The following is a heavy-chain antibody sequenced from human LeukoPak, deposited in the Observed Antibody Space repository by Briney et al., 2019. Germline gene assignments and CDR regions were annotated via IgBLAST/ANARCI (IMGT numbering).Heavy chain of an antibody. V-gene: IGHV3-73*01. CDR3: VRQATDDYGDD. CDR1: GFTFSDSA. Sequence: GGSLRLSCAASGFTFSDSAMRWVRQASGKGLEWVGRVRIKSHNYATAYAASVKGRFTISRDDSKNTAYLQMNSLKTEDTAVYYCVRQATDDYGDDWGQGTLVTVSS. J-gene: IGHJ4*02. CDR2: VRIKSHNYAT.